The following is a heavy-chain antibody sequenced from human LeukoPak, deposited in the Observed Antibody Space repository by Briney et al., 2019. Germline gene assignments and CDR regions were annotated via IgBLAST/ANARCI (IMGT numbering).Heavy chain of an antibody. Sequence: GGSLRLSCAASGFTFSSYWMHWVRHPPGKGLVWVSRINSDGSTTSYADSVKGRFTISRDNAKNTLYLQMSSLRAEDTAVYYCVRDRAVSPFPPDAFDMWGQGTMVTVAS. CDR3: VRDRAVSPFPPDAFDM. D-gene: IGHD4-17*01. CDR1: GFTFSSYW. CDR2: INSDGSTT. J-gene: IGHJ3*02. V-gene: IGHV3-74*01.